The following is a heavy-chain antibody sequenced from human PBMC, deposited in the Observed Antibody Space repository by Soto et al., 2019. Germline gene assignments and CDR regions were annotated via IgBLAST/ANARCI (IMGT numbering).Heavy chain of an antibody. V-gene: IGHV4-31*03. Sequence: LSLTCTVSGGSISSGGYYWSWIRQHPGKGLEWIGYIYYSGSTYYNPSLKSRVTISVDTSKNQFTLKLSSVTAADTAVYYCARDVVVMGGGYYYYGMDVWGQGTTVTVSS. CDR2: IYYSGST. CDR3: ARDVVVMGGGYYYYGMDV. CDR1: GGSISSGGYY. D-gene: IGHD3-22*01. J-gene: IGHJ6*02.